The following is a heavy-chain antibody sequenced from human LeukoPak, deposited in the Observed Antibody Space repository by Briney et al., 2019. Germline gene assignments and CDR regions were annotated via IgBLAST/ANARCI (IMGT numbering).Heavy chain of an antibody. CDR3: ARDRGGSNLDY. J-gene: IGHJ4*02. D-gene: IGHD6-13*01. CDR1: GGTNSGFF. V-gene: IGHV4-4*07. Sequence: PSENLSLNCSVSGGTNSGFFWTWIRQPAGQGREWIGRIHSNGTTNYNPSLKSRVTISLDTSQNQFSLKVNSVTAADTAVYYCARDRGGSNLDYWGQGVAVTVSS. CDR2: IHSNGTT.